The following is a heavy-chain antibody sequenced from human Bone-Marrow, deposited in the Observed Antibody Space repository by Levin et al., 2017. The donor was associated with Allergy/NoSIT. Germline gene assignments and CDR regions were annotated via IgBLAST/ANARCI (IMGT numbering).Heavy chain of an antibody. Sequence: SQTLSLTCTVSGGSISSYYWSWIRQPPGKGLEWIGYIYYSGSTNYNPSLKSRVTISVDTSKNQFSLKLSSVTAADTAVYYCARAGYGSLGMDVWGQGTTVTVSS. V-gene: IGHV4-59*01. D-gene: IGHD3-10*01. CDR2: IYYSGST. CDR1: GGSISSYY. J-gene: IGHJ6*02. CDR3: ARAGYGSLGMDV.